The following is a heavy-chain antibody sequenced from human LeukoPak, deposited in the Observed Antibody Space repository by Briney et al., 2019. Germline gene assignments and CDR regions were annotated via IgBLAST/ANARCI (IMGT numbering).Heavy chain of an antibody. Sequence: GGSLGLSCAASGFTFSSYAMSWVRQAPGKGLEWVSSISGSAGSTYYADSVRGRFTISRDNSKNTLYLQMNSLRAEDTAVYYCAKVEGIYIFDYWGQGTLVTVSS. CDR1: GFTFSSYA. CDR3: AKVEGIYIFDY. D-gene: IGHD6-13*01. J-gene: IGHJ4*02. V-gene: IGHV3-23*01. CDR2: ISGSAGST.